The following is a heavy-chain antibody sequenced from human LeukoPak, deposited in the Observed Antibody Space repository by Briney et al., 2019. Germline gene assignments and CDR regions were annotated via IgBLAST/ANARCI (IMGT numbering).Heavy chain of an antibody. CDR2: MDQDGTEK. D-gene: IGHD5-18*01. V-gene: IGHV3-7*05. J-gene: IGHJ3*02. CDR3: ARDRGYSTFDI. CDR1: GFTFSNYW. Sequence: GGSLRLSCVVPGFTFSNYWMSWVRQAPGKGLEWVANMDQDGTEKNYVDSVKGRFTISRDNAKNLLYVQMNSLRVEDTAVYYCARDRGYSTFDIWGQGTMVTVSS.